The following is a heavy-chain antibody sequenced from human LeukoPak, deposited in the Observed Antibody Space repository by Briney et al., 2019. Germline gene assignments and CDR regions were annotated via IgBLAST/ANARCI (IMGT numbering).Heavy chain of an antibody. CDR1: GGSFSGYY. J-gene: IGHJ6*03. CDR2: INHSGST. CDR3: ARDRRSSSSDYYYYMDV. Sequence: SETLSLTCAVYGGSFSGYYWSWIRQPPGKGLEWIGEINHSGSTYYNPSLKSRVTISVDRSKNQFSLKLSSVTAADTAVYYCARDRRSSSSDYYYYMDVWGKGTTVTVSS. V-gene: IGHV4-34*01. D-gene: IGHD6-6*01.